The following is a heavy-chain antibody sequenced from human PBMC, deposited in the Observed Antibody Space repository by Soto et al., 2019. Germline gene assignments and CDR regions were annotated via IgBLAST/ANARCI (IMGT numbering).Heavy chain of an antibody. CDR1: GGSISSGDYY. CDR2: IYYSGST. V-gene: IGHV4-31*03. Sequence: QVQLQESGPGRVKPSQTLSLTCTVSGGSISSGDYYWSWIRQHPGKGLEWSGYIYYSGSTYYNPSLKSRVTISVDTSKNQFSLKLSSVTAADTAVYYCARWWSGSRQGFDPWGQGTLVTVSS. CDR3: ARWWSGSRQGFDP. J-gene: IGHJ5*02. D-gene: IGHD3-3*01.